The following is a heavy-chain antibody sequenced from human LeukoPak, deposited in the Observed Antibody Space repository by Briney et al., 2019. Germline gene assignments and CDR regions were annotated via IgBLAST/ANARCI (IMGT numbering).Heavy chain of an antibody. J-gene: IGHJ6*03. D-gene: IGHD1-1*01. CDR1: GFTFSSYG. V-gene: IGHV3-30*03. Sequence: PGRSLRLSCAASGFTFSSYGMHWVRQAPGKGLEWVAVISYDGSNKYYADSVKGRFTISRDNSKNTLYLQMNSLRGEDTGVYYCARGWPDLSTWYYMDVWGKGTTATVYS. CDR2: ISYDGSNK. CDR3: ARGWPDLSTWYYMDV.